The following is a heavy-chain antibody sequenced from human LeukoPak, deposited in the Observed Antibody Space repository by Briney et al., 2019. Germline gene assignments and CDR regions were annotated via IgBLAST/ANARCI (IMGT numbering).Heavy chain of an antibody. CDR2: ISGSGGST. V-gene: IGHV3-23*01. CDR1: GSTFSSYA. J-gene: IGHJ4*02. Sequence: GGSLRLSCAASGSTFSSYAMSWVRQAPGKGLEWVSAISGSGGSTYYADSVKGRFTISRDNSKNTLYLQMNSLRAEDTAVYYCAKGYDSSGYYYQYYFDYWGQGTLVTVSS. CDR3: AKGYDSSGYYYQYYFDY. D-gene: IGHD3-22*01.